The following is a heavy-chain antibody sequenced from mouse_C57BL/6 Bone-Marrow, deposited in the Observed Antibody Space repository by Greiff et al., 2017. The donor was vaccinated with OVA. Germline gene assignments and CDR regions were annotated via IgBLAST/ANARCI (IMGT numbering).Heavy chain of an antibody. Sequence: QVQLKQPGAELVRPGTSVKLSCKASGYTFTSYWMHWVKQRPGQGLEWIGVIDPSDSYTNYNQKFKGKATLTVDTSSSTAYMQLSSLTSEDSAVYYCAREEAYYSNYGWYFDVWGTGTTVTVSS. D-gene: IGHD2-5*01. CDR3: AREEAYYSNYGWYFDV. V-gene: IGHV1-59*01. J-gene: IGHJ1*03. CDR1: GYTFTSYW. CDR2: IDPSDSYT.